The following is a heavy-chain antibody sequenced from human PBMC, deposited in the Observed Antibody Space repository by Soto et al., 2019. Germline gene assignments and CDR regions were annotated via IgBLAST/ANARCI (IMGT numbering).Heavy chain of an antibody. V-gene: IGHV4-59*01. Sequence: SETLSLTCTVSGGSISSNYWTWIRQPPGKGLEWIGYVHNSGSTNYNPSLKSRVTISEDTSKSQFSLKVNSMTAADTAVYYCARVLRGWFDPWGQVTPVTVSS. CDR3: ARVLRGWFDP. CDR1: GGSISSNY. CDR2: VHNSGST. J-gene: IGHJ5*02.